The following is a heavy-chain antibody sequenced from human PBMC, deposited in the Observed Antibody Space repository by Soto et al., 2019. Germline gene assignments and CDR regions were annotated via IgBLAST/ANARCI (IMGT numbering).Heavy chain of an antibody. D-gene: IGHD3-10*01. CDR2: ISSSGSTI. V-gene: IGHV3-11*01. CDR1: GFTFSDYY. J-gene: IGHJ6*03. CDR3: ARTTVRGVMTLQHYYYMDV. Sequence: QVQLVESGGGLVKPGGSLRLSCAASGFTFSDYYMSWIRQAPGKGLEWVSYISSSGSTIYYAESVKGRFTISRDNAKNSLYLQINSLRAEDAAVYYCARTTVRGVMTLQHYYYMDVWGKGTTVTVSS.